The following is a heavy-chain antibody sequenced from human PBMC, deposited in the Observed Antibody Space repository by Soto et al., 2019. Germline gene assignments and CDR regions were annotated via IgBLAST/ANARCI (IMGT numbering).Heavy chain of an antibody. CDR3: ARVGPYSGYDYFDY. CDR1: GGSISSYY. J-gene: IGHJ4*02. Sequence: SETLSLTCTVSGGSISSYYWSWIRQPPGKGLEWIGYIYYSGSTNYNPSLKSRVTISVDTSKNQFSLKLSSVTAADTAVYYCARVGPYSGYDYFDYWGQGTLVTVSS. D-gene: IGHD5-12*01. V-gene: IGHV4-59*01. CDR2: IYYSGST.